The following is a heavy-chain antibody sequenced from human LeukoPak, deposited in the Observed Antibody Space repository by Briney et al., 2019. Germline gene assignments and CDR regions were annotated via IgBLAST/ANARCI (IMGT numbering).Heavy chain of an antibody. J-gene: IGHJ4*02. CDR2: VYSRGST. Sequence: PSETLSLTCTVSGGSIGGSSFYWGWIRQPPGEGLEWIGSVYSRGSTSYNPSVMSRVTISVDTSKNQFSLRLTSVTAADTAVYYCARHDVVIAAKRGYYFDYWGQGALVTVSS. CDR3: ARHDVVIAAKRGYYFDY. CDR1: GGSIGGSSFY. D-gene: IGHD2-15*01. V-gene: IGHV4-39*01.